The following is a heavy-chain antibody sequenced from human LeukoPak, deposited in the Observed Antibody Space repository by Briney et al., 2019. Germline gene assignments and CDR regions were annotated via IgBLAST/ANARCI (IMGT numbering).Heavy chain of an antibody. D-gene: IGHD6-19*01. CDR1: AFTFSTYK. Sequence: GGSLRLSCAASAFTFSTYKMHWVRQAPGKGLVWVSRISSDGSSTIYADSVRGRFTISRDNAKNTVYLEMGGLRAEDTAVYYCVRGVDGHSSGRRIYYYYMDVWGKGTTVTVS. V-gene: IGHV3-74*01. CDR3: VRGVDGHSSGRRIYYYYMDV. CDR2: ISSDGSST. J-gene: IGHJ6*03.